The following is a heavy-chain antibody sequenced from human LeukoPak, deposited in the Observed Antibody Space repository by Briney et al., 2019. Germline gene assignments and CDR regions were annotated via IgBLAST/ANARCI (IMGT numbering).Heavy chain of an antibody. D-gene: IGHD3-10*01. Sequence: PGGSLRLSCAASGFTFDDYGMSWVRQSPGKGLEWVSGINWNGGSTGYADSVKGRFTISRDNAKNSLYLQMNSLRAEDTALYYCARAAYYGSGSYYDPFFWGQGTLVTVSS. CDR3: ARAAYYGSGSYYDPFF. CDR2: INWNGGST. CDR1: GFTFDDYG. V-gene: IGHV3-20*04. J-gene: IGHJ4*02.